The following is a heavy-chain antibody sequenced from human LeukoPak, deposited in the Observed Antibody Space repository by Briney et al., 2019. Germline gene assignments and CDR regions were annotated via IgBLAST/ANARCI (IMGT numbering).Heavy chain of an antibody. J-gene: IGHJ4*02. CDR2: IYHSGST. CDR1: GGSISSGGYY. Sequence: SQTLSLTCTVSGGSISSGGYYWRWIRQPPGKGLEWIGYIYHSGSTYYNPSLKSRVTISVDRSKNQFSLKLSSVTAADTAVYYCARSPGEPGGHLGYWGQGTLVTVSS. D-gene: IGHD1-14*01. V-gene: IGHV4-30-2*01. CDR3: ARSPGEPGGHLGY.